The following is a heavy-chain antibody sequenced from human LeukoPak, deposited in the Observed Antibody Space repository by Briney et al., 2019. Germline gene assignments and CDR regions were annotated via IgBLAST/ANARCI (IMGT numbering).Heavy chain of an antibody. V-gene: IGHV4-59*01. J-gene: IGHJ4*02. CDR2: FYYSGST. Sequence: SETLSLTCTISGGSISSYYWSWIRQPPGKGLEWIGYFYYSGSTDYNPSLKSRVTISVDTSKNQFSLNLSSVTAADTAVYHCARDSSAHFDYWGQGTLITVSS. CDR1: GGSISSYY. CDR3: ARDSSAHFDY.